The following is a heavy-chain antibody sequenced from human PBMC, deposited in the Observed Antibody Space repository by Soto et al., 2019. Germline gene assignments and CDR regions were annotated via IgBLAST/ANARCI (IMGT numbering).Heavy chain of an antibody. V-gene: IGHV3-15*01. D-gene: IGHD3-22*01. CDR3: TTRTYCYDSSGYYYAY. J-gene: IGHJ4*02. CDR2: IKSKTDGETT. CDR1: GFTISNAW. Sequence: GGSLRLSCAVSGFTISNAWMSWLRQAPGKGLEWVGRIKSKTDGETTDYAAPVKGRFTISRDDSKNTLYLQMNSLKTEDTAVYYCTTRTYCYDSSGYYYAYWGQGTLVTVSS.